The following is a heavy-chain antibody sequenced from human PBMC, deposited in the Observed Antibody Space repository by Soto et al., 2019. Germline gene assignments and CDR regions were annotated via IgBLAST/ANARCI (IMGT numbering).Heavy chain of an antibody. CDR1: GYTFTGYY. V-gene: IGHV1-2*04. J-gene: IGHJ4*02. Sequence: ASVQVTCKASGYTFTGYYMHWVRQAPGQGLEWMGWINPNSGGTNYAQKFQGWVTMTRDTSISTAYMELSRLRSDDTAVYYCARGVRFLEWFDYWGQGTLVTVSS. CDR3: ARGVRFLEWFDY. CDR2: INPNSGGT. D-gene: IGHD3-3*01.